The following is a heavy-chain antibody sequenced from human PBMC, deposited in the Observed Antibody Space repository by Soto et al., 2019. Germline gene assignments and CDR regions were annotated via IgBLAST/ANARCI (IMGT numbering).Heavy chain of an antibody. CDR3: ARSWSGSTSGRVDV. Sequence: EVQLVESGGGLVQPGRSLRLSCVGSGFTFEDYVMHWVRQVPGKGLAWVSHISWDGYSIGYAGSVRGRFTISRDNAKNSLFLQMNSLRPEDTALYYCARSWSGSTSGRVDVWGQGTTVTVSS. J-gene: IGHJ6*02. CDR2: ISWDGYSI. V-gene: IGHV3-9*01. CDR1: GFTFEDYV. D-gene: IGHD3-3*01.